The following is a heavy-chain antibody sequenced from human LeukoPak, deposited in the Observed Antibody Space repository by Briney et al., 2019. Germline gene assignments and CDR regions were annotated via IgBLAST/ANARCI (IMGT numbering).Heavy chain of an antibody. Sequence: INPNSGNTGYAQKFQGRVTMTRNTSISTAYMELSSLRSEDTAVYYCAILWVPDYGAIPLDYWGQGTLVTVSS. CDR2: INPNSGNT. V-gene: IGHV1-8*01. D-gene: IGHD4-17*01. CDR3: AILWVPDYGAIPLDY. J-gene: IGHJ4*02.